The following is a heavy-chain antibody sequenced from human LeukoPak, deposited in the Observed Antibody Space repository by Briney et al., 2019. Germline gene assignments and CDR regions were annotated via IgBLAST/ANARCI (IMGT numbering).Heavy chain of an antibody. CDR2: ISGSGGST. CDR3: AKGDSSSWYFGDY. J-gene: IGHJ4*02. D-gene: IGHD6-13*01. V-gene: IGHV3-23*01. Sequence: PGGSLGLSCAASGFTFSSYAMSWVRQAPGKGLEWVSAISGSGGSTYYADSVKGRFTISRDNSKNTLYLQMNSLRAEDTAVYYCAKGDSSSWYFGDYWGQGTLVTVSS. CDR1: GFTFSSYA.